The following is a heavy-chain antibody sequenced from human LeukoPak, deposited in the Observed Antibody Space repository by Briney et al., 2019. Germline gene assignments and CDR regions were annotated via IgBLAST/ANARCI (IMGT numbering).Heavy chain of an antibody. J-gene: IGHJ5*02. D-gene: IGHD2-15*01. CDR3: ASGVLDCSGGSSYSGGFDP. Sequence: SETLSLTCTVSGGSISSYYWSWIRQPPGKGLEWIGYIYYSGSTNYNPSLKSRVTISVDTSKNQFSLKLSSVTAADTAVYYCASGVLDCSGGSSYSGGFDPWGQGTLVTVSS. V-gene: IGHV4-59*01. CDR2: IYYSGST. CDR1: GGSISSYY.